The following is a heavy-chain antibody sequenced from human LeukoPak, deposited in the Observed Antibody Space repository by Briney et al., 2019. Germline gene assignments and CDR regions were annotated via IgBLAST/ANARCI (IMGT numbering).Heavy chain of an antibody. V-gene: IGHV5-51*01. CDR3: ARSYSSSWSSFWFDP. J-gene: IGHJ5*02. D-gene: IGHD6-13*01. CDR2: IYPGDSDT. Sequence: GESLKISRKGSGYRFTSYWIGWVRQMPGKGLEWVGIIYPGDSDTRYSPPFQGQVTISADKSISTAYLQWSSLKASDTAMYYCARSYSSSWSSFWFDPWGQGTLVTVSS. CDR1: GYRFTSYW.